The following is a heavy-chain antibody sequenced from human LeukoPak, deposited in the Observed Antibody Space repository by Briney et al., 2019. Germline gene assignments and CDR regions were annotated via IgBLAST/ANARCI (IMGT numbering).Heavy chain of an antibody. CDR1: GGTFSSFA. J-gene: IGHJ4*02. D-gene: IGHD2-2*01. V-gene: IGHV1-69*05. Sequence: SVKVSCKASGGTFSSFAISWLRQAPGQGLEWMGGIIPIFGTANYAQKFQGRVTITTDESTSTAYMELSSLRSEDTAVYYCARVSHCSSTSCPPTYWGQGTLVTVSS. CDR3: ARVSHCSSTSCPPTY. CDR2: IIPIFGTA.